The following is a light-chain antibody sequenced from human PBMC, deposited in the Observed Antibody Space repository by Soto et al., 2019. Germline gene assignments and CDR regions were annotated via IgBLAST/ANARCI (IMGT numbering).Light chain of an antibody. CDR2: GAS. J-gene: IGKJ1*01. CDR1: QSVSTNN. V-gene: IGKV3-20*01. Sequence: ELVLTQSPGTQSFSPGERATLSCRASQSVSTNNLAWYQQRPGQAPRLLIYGASRRATGIPDRFSGSGSGTDFTLTISRLEPEDLAVYYCQQYDNSVWTFGQGTKVDI. CDR3: QQYDNSVWT.